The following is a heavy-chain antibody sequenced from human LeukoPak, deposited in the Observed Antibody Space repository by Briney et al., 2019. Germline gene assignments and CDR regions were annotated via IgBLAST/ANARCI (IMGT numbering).Heavy chain of an antibody. CDR1: GYTFTSYG. CDR2: INAGNGNT. J-gene: IGHJ6*02. D-gene: IGHD3-3*01. CDR3: ARAPNTIFGVVMKDYYYYGMDV. V-gene: IGHV1-3*01. Sequence: ASVKVSCKASGYTFTSYGISWVRQAPGRGLEWMGWINAGNGNTKYSQKFQGRVTITRDTSASTAYMELSSLRSEDTAVYYCARAPNTIFGVVMKDYYYYGMDVWGQGTTVTVSS.